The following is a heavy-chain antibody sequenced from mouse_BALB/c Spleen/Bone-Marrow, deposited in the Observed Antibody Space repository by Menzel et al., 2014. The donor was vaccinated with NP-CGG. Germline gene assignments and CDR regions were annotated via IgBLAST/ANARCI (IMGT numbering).Heavy chain of an antibody. CDR2: INPSTGRT. J-gene: IGHJ3*01. D-gene: IGHD6-5*01. CDR1: GYTFTSYW. V-gene: IGHV1S81*02. CDR3: ARYAGEFVY. Sequence: QVQLQQSGAELVKPGASVKLSCKASGYTFTSYWMHWVRQRPGQGLEWIGEINPSTGRTNYNEKFKSEATVTVDKSSTKAYMQLSSLTSEDSAVYYCARYAGEFVYWGQGTLVTVSA.